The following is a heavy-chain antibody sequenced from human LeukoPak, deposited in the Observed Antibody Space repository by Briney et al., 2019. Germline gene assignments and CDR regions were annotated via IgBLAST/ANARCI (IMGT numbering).Heavy chain of an antibody. CDR3: AKYSSSHFFDY. CDR2: ISYDGSNN. D-gene: IGHD6-13*01. J-gene: IGHJ4*02. V-gene: IGHV3-30*18. CDR1: GFTFSSYG. Sequence: GTSLRLSCAASGFTFSSYGMHWVRQAPGKGLEWVAVISYDGSNNYYADSVKGRFTISRDNSKNTLYLQMNSLRAEDTAVYYCAKYSSSHFFDYWGQGTLVTVSS.